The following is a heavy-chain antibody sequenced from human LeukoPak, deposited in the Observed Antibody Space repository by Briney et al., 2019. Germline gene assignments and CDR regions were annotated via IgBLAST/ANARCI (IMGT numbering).Heavy chain of an antibody. Sequence: ASMKVSCKASGYTFSGYYMHWVRQAPGQGLDWTGWINLNNGGTNFAGKLQGRIIMTGDTSLSTAYLELSNLRSDDTAVYYCARGPRESTPFQYGMDVWGQGTTVIVS. D-gene: IGHD2-15*01. J-gene: IGHJ6*02. CDR3: ARGPRESTPFQYGMDV. CDR1: GYTFSGYY. CDR2: INLNNGGT. V-gene: IGHV1-2*07.